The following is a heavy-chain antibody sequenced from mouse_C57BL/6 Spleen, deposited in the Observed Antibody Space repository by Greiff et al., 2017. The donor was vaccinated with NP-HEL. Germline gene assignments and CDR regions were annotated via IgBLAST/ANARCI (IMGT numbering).Heavy chain of an antibody. V-gene: IGHV5-4*01. CDR2: ISDGGSYT. Sequence: EVQGVESGGGLVKPGGSLKLSCAASGFTFSSYAMSWVRQTPEKRLEWVATISDGGSYTYYPDNVKGRFTISRDNAKNNLDLHMSHLKSEDTAMYYCARSYGNYAWYFDVWGTGTTVTVSS. CDR1: GFTFSSYA. J-gene: IGHJ1*03. CDR3: ARSYGNYAWYFDV. D-gene: IGHD2-10*02.